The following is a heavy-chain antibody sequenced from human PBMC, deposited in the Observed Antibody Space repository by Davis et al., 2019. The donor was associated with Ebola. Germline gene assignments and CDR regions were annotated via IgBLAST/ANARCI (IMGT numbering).Heavy chain of an antibody. CDR1: GLTFSHYA. V-gene: IGHV3-23*01. CDR2: ISDSGGRT. J-gene: IGHJ6*03. D-gene: IGHD6-6*01. Sequence: PGGPLRLSCAASGLTFSHYAMSWVRQAPGKGLEWASAISDSGGRTYYADSVKGRFTISRDNSKNTLYLQMNSLRAEDTAVYYCARDRGSYSSSYYYYKDVWGKGTTVTVSS. CDR3: ARDRGSYSSSYYYYKDV.